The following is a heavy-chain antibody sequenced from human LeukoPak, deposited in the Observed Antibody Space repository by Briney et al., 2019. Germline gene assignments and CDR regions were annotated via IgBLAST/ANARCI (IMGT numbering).Heavy chain of an antibody. CDR2: LTGSGDSA. D-gene: IGHD6-13*01. CDR3: AREGLGAAAGTFDY. V-gene: IGHV3-23*01. CDR1: RFTFSSYA. Sequence: GGSLRLSCAASRFTFSSYAMIWVPQGPGKGLAWFSTLTGSGDSADYADSVKGRFTISRDNSKNTLYLQMSSLRAEDTAVYYCAREGLGAAAGTFDYWGQGTLVTVSS. J-gene: IGHJ4*02.